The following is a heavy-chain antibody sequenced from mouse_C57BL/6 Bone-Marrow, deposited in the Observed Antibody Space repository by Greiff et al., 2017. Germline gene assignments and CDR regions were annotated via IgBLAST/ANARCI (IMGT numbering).Heavy chain of an antibody. CDR2: IDPENGDT. CDR3: TVDLWAHKYYFDY. V-gene: IGHV14-4*01. J-gene: IGHJ2*01. D-gene: IGHD6-1*01. Sequence: EVKLVESGAELVRPGASVKLSCTASGFNIKDDYMHWVKQRPEQGLEWIGWIDPENGDTEYASKFQGKTTIPADTSSNTAYLQLSSLTSEDTAVYYCTVDLWAHKYYFDYWGQGTTLTVSS. CDR1: GFNIKDDY.